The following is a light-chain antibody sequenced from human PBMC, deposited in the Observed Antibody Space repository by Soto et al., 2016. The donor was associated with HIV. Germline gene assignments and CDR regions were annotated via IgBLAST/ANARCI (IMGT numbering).Light chain of an antibody. Sequence: DIQMTQSPSSVSASVGDRVTITCRASQSVSVWLAWYQQKPGKAPNLLIFKTSTLEIGVPSRFSGSGSGTEFTLTISSPQPEDFATYYCQQANNFPWAFGQGTKLEMK. V-gene: IGKV1-5*03. CDR1: QSVSVW. CDR2: KTS. J-gene: IGKJ1*01. CDR3: QQANNFPWA.